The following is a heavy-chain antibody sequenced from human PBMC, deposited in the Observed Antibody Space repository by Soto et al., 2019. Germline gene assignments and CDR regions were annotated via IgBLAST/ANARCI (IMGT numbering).Heavy chain of an antibody. V-gene: IGHV1-69*01. Sequence: QVQLMQSGAEVQKPGSSVKVSCKVSGGSFSSFAISWVRQAPGQGLEWMGGIIPALGSANYAQKFRDRLTITADESSATVFMELSSLRSEDTAVYFCATDPPSRIWGQGTLVTVSS. CDR2: IIPALGSA. J-gene: IGHJ4*02. CDR1: GGSFSSFA. CDR3: ATDPPSRI.